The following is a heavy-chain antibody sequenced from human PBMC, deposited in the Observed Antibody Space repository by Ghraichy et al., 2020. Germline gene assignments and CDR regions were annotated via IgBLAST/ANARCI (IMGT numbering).Heavy chain of an antibody. CDR3: AKALSGTSGAYYTGDGFDI. D-gene: IGHD3-10*01. CDR1: GFTFSTYG. Sequence: GGSLRLSCAASGFTFSTYGMHWVRQAPGKGLEWVALISYDGTNEYYSDSVKGRFTISRDTSKNTLYLQMTSLRADDTAVYYCAKALSGTSGAYYTGDGFDIWGQGTMVTVSS. V-gene: IGHV3-30*18. CDR2: ISYDGTNE. J-gene: IGHJ3*02.